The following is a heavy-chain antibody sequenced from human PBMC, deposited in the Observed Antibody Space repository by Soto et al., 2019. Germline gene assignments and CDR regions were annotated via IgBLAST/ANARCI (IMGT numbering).Heavy chain of an antibody. Sequence: ASVKVSCKASGYTFTSYTITWVRQAPGQGLEWMGWINPYNSNTNYAQKFQDRVTMTTDTSTSTAYMELRSLRSDDTAVYYCARVASCNQPNFGYWGQGTQVTVSS. V-gene: IGHV1-18*01. CDR1: GYTFTSYT. J-gene: IGHJ4*02. CDR3: ARVASCNQPNFGY. CDR2: INPYNSNT. D-gene: IGHD2-15*01.